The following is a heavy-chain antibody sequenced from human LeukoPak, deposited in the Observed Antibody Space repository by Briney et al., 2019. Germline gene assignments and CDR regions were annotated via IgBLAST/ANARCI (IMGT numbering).Heavy chain of an antibody. CDR2: ISYSGTT. D-gene: IGHD3-10*01. J-gene: IGHJ5*02. V-gene: IGHV4-59*08. CDR3: ARHGSGTSLALYP. Sequence: SETLSLTCTVSGGSMRSYYWGWIRQSPGKGLEWVGYISYSGTTNYNPSLKSRVTISLGTSKNRFSLNLTSVTAADTAVYYCARHGSGTSLALYPWGQGTLVTVSS. CDR1: GGSMRSYY.